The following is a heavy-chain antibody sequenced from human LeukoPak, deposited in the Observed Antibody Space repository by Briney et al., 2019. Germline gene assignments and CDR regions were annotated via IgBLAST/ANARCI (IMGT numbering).Heavy chain of an antibody. D-gene: IGHD5-12*01. CDR3: ARGGRGYDLGDFDY. Sequence: PSETLSLTCAVYGGSFSGYYWSWIRQPPGKGLEWIGEINHSGSTNYNPSLKSRVTISVDTSKNQFSLKLSSVTAADTAVYYCARGGRGYDLGDFDYWGQGTLVTVSS. CDR2: INHSGST. CDR1: GGSFSGYY. V-gene: IGHV4-34*01. J-gene: IGHJ4*02.